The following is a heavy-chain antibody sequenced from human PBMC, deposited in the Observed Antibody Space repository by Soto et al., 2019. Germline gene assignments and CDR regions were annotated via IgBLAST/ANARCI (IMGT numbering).Heavy chain of an antibody. V-gene: IGHV4-4*02. D-gene: IGHD3-10*01. CDR2: IYHSGST. Sequence: QVQLQESGPGLVKPSGTLSLTCAVSGGSISSSNWWSWVRQPPGKGLEWIGEIYHSGSTNYNPSLKGRVTISVDKSKNQFALKLSSVTAADTAVYYCARDYMVRGVMRWFDPWGQGTLVTVSS. J-gene: IGHJ5*02. CDR3: ARDYMVRGVMRWFDP. CDR1: GGSISSSNW.